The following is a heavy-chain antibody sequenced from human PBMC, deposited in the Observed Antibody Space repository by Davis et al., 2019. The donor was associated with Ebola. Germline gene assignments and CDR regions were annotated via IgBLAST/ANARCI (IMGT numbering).Heavy chain of an antibody. D-gene: IGHD3-3*01. V-gene: IGHV4-39*01. CDR1: GGSIISSSSY. CDR3: ARQGWSGYSFRHWLDP. CDR2: IYYSGIT. J-gene: IGHJ5*02. Sequence: SETLSLTCTVSGGSIISSSSYWGWIRQPPRKGLEWIGSIYYSGITYYNPSLKSRVTISVDTSKNQFSLKLRSVTAADTAVYYCARQGWSGYSFRHWLDPWGRGTLVTVSS.